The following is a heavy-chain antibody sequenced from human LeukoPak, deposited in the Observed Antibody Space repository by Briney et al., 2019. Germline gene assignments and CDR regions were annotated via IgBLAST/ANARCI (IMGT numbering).Heavy chain of an antibody. CDR3: ARRPFSSSSVPFDY. V-gene: IGHV4-39*01. D-gene: IGHD6-6*01. CDR1: GGSISSSSYY. CDR2: IYYSGST. J-gene: IGHJ4*02. Sequence: SETLSLTCTVSGGSISSSSYYWGWIRQPPGKGLEWIGSIYYSGSTYYNPSLKSRVTISVDTSKNQFSLKLSSVTAADTAVYYCARRPFSSSSVPFDYWGQGTLVTVSS.